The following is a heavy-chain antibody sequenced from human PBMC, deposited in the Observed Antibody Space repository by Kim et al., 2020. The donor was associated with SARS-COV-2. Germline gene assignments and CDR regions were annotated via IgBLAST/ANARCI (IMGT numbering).Heavy chain of an antibody. J-gene: IGHJ4*02. V-gene: IGHV4-59*01. CDR1: GGSMSTYH. CDR3: ARTRPPYYFAY. Sequence: SETLSLTCAVSGGSMSTYHWSWIRQPPGKGLEWIGNIYYTGDANYNPSLKSRVSISADLSKNQFYLQLNSVTPADTAFYFCARTRPPYYFAYWGPGTLVTVSS. D-gene: IGHD6-25*01. CDR2: IYYTGDA.